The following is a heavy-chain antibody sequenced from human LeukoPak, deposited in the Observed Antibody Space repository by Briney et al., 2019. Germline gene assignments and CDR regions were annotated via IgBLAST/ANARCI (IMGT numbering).Heavy chain of an antibody. J-gene: IGHJ5*02. D-gene: IGHD6-6*01. CDR3: VRDGPYSTSSTHPP. V-gene: IGHV3-7*03. CDR2: IKQDGSEK. CDR1: GFTFSSSW. Sequence: GGSLRLSCAASGFTFSSSWMSWVRQAPGKGLEWVANIKQDGSEKYYVGSVKGRFTISRDNAKNSLYLQMDSLGAEDTAVYYCVRDGPYSTSSTHPPWGQGTLVTVSS.